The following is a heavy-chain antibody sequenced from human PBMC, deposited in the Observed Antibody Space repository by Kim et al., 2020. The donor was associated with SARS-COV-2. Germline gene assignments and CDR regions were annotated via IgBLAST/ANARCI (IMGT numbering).Heavy chain of an antibody. CDR3: ARPPVDRYYDSSGYGY. Sequence: GESLKISCKGSGYSFTSYWIGWVRQMPGKGLEWMGIIYPGDSDTRYSPSFQGQVTISADKSISTAYLQWSSLKASDTAMCYCARPPVDRYYDSSGYGYWGQGTLVTVSS. CDR1: GYSFTSYW. J-gene: IGHJ4*02. V-gene: IGHV5-51*01. D-gene: IGHD3-22*01. CDR2: IYPGDSDT.